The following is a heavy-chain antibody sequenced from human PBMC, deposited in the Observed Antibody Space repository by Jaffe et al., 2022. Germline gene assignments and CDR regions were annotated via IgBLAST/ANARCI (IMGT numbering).Heavy chain of an antibody. D-gene: IGHD6-19*01. J-gene: IGHJ4*02. Sequence: EVQLVESGGGLVKPGGSLRLSCAASGFTFSSYSMNWVRQAPGKGLEWVSSISSSSSYIYYADSVKGRFTISRDNAKNSLYLQMNSLRAEDTAVYYCARDGGSNSGWYPRGYYFDYWGQGTLVTVSS. CDR1: GFTFSSYS. V-gene: IGHV3-21*01. CDR3: ARDGGSNSGWYPRGYYFDY. CDR2: ISSSSSYI.